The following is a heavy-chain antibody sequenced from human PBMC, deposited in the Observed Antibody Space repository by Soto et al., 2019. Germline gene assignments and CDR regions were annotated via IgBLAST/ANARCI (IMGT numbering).Heavy chain of an antibody. J-gene: IGHJ4*02. Sequence: PVGSLRLSFAASGFTFSSYAMSWVRQAPGKGLEWVSAISGSGGSTYYADSVKGRFTISRDNSKNTLYLQMNSLRAEDTAVYYCAKDQYRVGDFDYWGQGTLVTVSS. CDR3: AKDQYRVGDFDY. D-gene: IGHD5-12*01. CDR1: GFTFSSYA. CDR2: ISGSGGST. V-gene: IGHV3-23*01.